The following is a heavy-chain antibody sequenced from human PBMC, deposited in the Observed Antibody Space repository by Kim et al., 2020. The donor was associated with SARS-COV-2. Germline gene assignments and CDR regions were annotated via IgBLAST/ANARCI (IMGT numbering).Heavy chain of an antibody. CDR3: AKGGSSWYEVFYYYYGM. CDR2: ISYDGSNK. V-gene: IGHV3-30*18. J-gene: IGHJ6*01. D-gene: IGHD6-13*01. CDR1: GFTFSSYG. Sequence: GGSLRFSCAASGFTFSSYGMHWVRQAPGKGLEWVAVISYDGSNKYYADSVKGRFTISRDNSKNTVYLQMNSLRAEDTAVYYCAKGGSSWYEVFYYYYGM.